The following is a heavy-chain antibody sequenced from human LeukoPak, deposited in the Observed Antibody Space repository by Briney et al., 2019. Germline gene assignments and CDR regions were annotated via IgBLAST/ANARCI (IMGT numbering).Heavy chain of an antibody. CDR1: GFTFSSYA. D-gene: IGHD3-22*01. Sequence: GGSLRLSCAASGFTFSSYAVSWVRQAPGKGLEWVSAISGSGGSTYYADSVKGRFTISRDNSKNTLYLQMNSLRAEDTAVYYCAKDKAAYYDSSGYYYFDYWGQGTLVTVSS. V-gene: IGHV3-23*01. CDR2: ISGSGGST. CDR3: AKDKAAYYDSSGYYYFDY. J-gene: IGHJ4*02.